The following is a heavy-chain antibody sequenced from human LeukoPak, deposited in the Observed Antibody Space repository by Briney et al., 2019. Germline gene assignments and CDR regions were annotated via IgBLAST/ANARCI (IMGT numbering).Heavy chain of an antibody. J-gene: IGHJ4*02. D-gene: IGHD6-13*01. CDR1: GFTFSSYV. CDR2: ISGSGGST. Sequence: GGSLRLSCAASGFTFSSYVMSWVRQAPGKGLEWVSAISGSGGSTYYADSVRGRFTISRDNSKNTLYLQMNSLRAEDTAVYYCARGGPAAGRFDYWGQGTLVTVSS. CDR3: ARGGPAAGRFDY. V-gene: IGHV3-23*01.